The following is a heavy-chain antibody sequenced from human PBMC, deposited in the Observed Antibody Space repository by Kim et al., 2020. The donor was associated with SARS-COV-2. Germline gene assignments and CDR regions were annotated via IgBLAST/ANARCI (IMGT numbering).Heavy chain of an antibody. V-gene: IGHV3-9*01. Sequence: GGSLRLSCAASGFTFDDYAMHWVRQAPGKGLEWVSGISWNSGSIGYADSVKGRFTISRDNAKNSLYLQMNSLRAEDTALYYCAKDLGDYYDSSGYSSAF. J-gene: IGHJ3*01. CDR2: ISWNSGSI. CDR3: AKDLGDYYDSSGYSSAF. D-gene: IGHD3-22*01. CDR1: GFTFDDYA.